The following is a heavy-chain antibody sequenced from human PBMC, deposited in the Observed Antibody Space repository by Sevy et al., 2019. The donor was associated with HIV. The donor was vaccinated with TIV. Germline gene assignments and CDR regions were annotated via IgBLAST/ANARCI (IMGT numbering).Heavy chain of an antibody. CDR2: ISGSSTTI. Sequence: GGSLRLSCVGSGFTFREYSMNWVRQAPGKGLEWVSYISGSSTTIGHADSVKGRFGISRDNADNSVFLQMNRLRVEDTAVYYCARSLAAAENWFDPWGQGTLVTVSS. CDR1: GFTFREYS. J-gene: IGHJ5*02. D-gene: IGHD6-13*01. CDR3: ARSLAAAENWFDP. V-gene: IGHV3-48*01.